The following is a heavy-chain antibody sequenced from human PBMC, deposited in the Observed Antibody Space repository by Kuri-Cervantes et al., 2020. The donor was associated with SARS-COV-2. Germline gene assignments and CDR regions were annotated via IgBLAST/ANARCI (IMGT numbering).Heavy chain of an antibody. CDR1: GFTVSSNY. V-gene: IGHV3-23*01. CDR2: ISGSGGST. Sequence: GGSLRLSCAASGFTVSSNYMSWVRQAPGKGLEWVSAISGSGGSTYYADSVKGRFTISRDNSKNTLYLQMNSLRTEDTALYYCAKDKGSGWLFDYWGQGTLVTVSS. J-gene: IGHJ4*02. D-gene: IGHD6-19*01. CDR3: AKDKGSGWLFDY.